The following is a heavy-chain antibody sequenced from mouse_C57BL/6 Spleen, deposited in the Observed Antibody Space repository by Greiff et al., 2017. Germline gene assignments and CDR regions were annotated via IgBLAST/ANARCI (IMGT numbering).Heavy chain of an antibody. CDR1: GFPFSSYG. D-gene: IGHD1-1*01. V-gene: IGHV5-6*02. CDR2: ISSGGSYT. Sequence: DVKLVEPGGDLVKPGGSLKLSCAASGFPFSSYGMSWVRQTPDKRLEWVATISSGGSYTYYPDSVKGRFTISRDNAKNTLYLQMSSLKSEDTAMYDCARFITTVVEYFDYWGQGTTLTVSS. J-gene: IGHJ2*01. CDR3: ARFITTVVEYFDY.